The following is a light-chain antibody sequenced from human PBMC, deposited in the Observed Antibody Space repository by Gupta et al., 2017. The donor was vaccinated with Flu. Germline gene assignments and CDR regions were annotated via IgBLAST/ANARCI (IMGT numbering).Light chain of an antibody. V-gene: IGKV2-28*01. Sequence: DIGMNQSPLSLPVTPGEPASLSCRSSQSLLQSNGYNSLDWYLQKPGQSPQLLIYLGSNRASGVPDRCSGSGSGTDFTLKINRVEAEDVGVYYCMQALQTPYTFGQGTKLEIK. CDR2: LGS. J-gene: IGKJ2*01. CDR3: MQALQTPYT. CDR1: QSLLQSNGYNS.